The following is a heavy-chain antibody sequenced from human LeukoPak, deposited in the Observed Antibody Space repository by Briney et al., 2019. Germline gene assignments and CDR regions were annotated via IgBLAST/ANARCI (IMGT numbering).Heavy chain of an antibody. CDR3: ARDVGAFCGDDCRGRDAYDI. D-gene: IGHD2-21*02. CDR1: GHNVSSRTAA. J-gene: IGHJ3*02. Sequence: SQTLSLTCAISGHNVSSRTAAWNWIRQSPSRGLEWLGRTDYRSKWYFDYAVSVKGRITVNPDTSKNQFSLLLTSVTPDDSGVYYCARDVGAFCGDDCRGRDAYDIWGQGTMVTVSS. V-gene: IGHV6-1*01. CDR2: TDYRSKWYF.